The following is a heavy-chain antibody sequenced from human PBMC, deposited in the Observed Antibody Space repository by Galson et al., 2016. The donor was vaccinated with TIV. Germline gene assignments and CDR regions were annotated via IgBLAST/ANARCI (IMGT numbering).Heavy chain of an antibody. Sequence: SLRLSCAASGLSVSINYMAWVRQAPGKGLEWVSLISAGGNTYYPDSVKGRFTISRDNSKNTLYLQMNSLRVEDTAVYYCARDRVVDATYYYYYFGMDVRGQGTAVTVSS. J-gene: IGHJ6*02. CDR2: ISAGGNT. CDR3: ARDRVVDATYYYYYFGMDV. D-gene: IGHD2-15*01. CDR1: GLSVSINY. V-gene: IGHV3-66*02.